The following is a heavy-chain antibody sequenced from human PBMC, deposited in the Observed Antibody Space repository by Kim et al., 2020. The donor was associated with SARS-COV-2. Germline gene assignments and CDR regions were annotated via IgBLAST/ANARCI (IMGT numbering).Heavy chain of an antibody. CDR2: ISTSGAYI. V-gene: IGHV3-21*01. CDR3: AKGPYALGPIEGA. D-gene: IGHD1-26*01. J-gene: IGHJ5*02. Sequence: GGSLRLSCEASGFTFNRYSMIWVRQAPGRGLEWVSSISTSGAYIYYAGSIKGRFTISRDNAKNSLYLQMNSLRGEDTAIYYCAKGPYALGPIEGAWGQGTLVTVSS. CDR1: GFTFNRYS.